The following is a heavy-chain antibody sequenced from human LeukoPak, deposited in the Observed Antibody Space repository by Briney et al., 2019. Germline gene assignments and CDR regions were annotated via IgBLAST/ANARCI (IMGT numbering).Heavy chain of an antibody. CDR2: ISYDGKNK. D-gene: IGHD2-15*01. J-gene: IGHJ5*02. CDR3: AKVGRYCNGDKCHYPWFDP. Sequence: HPGRSLRLSCAASGFIFSDYGIHWVRQAPGKGLEWVAVISYDGKNKNSTDSVKGRFTISRDNSKNTVYLEMNSLRVEDTAVYYCAKVGRYCNGDKCHYPWFDPWGQGTLVTVSS. CDR1: GFIFSDYG. V-gene: IGHV3-30*18.